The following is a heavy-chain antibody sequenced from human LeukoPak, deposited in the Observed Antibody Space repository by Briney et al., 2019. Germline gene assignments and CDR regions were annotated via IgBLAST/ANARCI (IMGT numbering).Heavy chain of an antibody. CDR3: ARGRWFGELLLPTRPYYFDY. V-gene: IGHV3-21*01. CDR1: GFTVSSNY. D-gene: IGHD3-10*01. J-gene: IGHJ4*02. Sequence: GGSLRLSCAAPGFTVSSNYMSWVRQAPGKGLEWVSSISSSSSYIYYADSVKGRFTISRDNAKNSLYLQMNSLRAEDTAVYYCARGRWFGELLLPTRPYYFDYWGQGTLVTVSS. CDR2: ISSSSSYI.